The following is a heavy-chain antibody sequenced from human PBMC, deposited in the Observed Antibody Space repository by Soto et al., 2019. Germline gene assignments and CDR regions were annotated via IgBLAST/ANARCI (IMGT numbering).Heavy chain of an antibody. J-gene: IGHJ5*02. V-gene: IGHV1-8*01. CDR1: GYTFTSYD. Sequence: ASVKVSCKASGYTFTSYDINWVRQATGQGLEWMGWMNPNSGNTGYAQKFQGRVTMTRNTSISTAYMELSSLRSEDTAVYYCARGNRIAARPDGWWFDPWGQGTLVTVSS. CDR2: MNPNSGNT. CDR3: ARGNRIAARPDGWWFDP. D-gene: IGHD6-6*01.